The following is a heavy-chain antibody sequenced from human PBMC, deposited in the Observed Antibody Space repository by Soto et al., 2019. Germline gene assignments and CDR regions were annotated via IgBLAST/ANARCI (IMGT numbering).Heavy chain of an antibody. Sequence: SETLSLTCTVSGDSISSAEFYWSWIRQSPGKGPEWIGYIYYRGSTYYNPSLDSRLTLSVDTSKNQISLKLRSVTAADTAVYYCARYCNNGVCYNTYLYYAMDAWGQGTKVTVSS. D-gene: IGHD2-8*01. CDR1: GDSISSAEFY. V-gene: IGHV4-30-4*01. CDR2: IYYRGST. CDR3: ARYCNNGVCYNTYLYYAMDA. J-gene: IGHJ6*02.